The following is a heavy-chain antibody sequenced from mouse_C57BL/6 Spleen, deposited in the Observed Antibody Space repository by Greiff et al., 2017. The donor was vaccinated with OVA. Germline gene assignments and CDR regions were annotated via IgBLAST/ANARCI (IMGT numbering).Heavy chain of an antibody. J-gene: IGHJ3*01. D-gene: IGHD2-5*01. Sequence: DVKLVESGGGLVKPGGSLKLSCAASGFTFSSYAMSWVRQTPEKRLERVATISDGGSYTYYPDNVKGRFTISRDNAKNNLYLQMSHLKSEDTAMYYCARDEDSNYGRAWFAYWGQGTLVTVSA. V-gene: IGHV5-4*01. CDR1: GFTFSSYA. CDR2: ISDGGSYT. CDR3: ARDEDSNYGRAWFAY.